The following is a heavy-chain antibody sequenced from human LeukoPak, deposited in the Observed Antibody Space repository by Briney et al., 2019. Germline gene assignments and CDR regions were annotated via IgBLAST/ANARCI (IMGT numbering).Heavy chain of an antibody. D-gene: IGHD3-10*01. CDR2: IYYSGST. J-gene: IGHJ4*02. CDR3: ARVDYGELYDY. Sequence: PSETLSLTCTVSGGSISSSSYYWGWIRQPPGKGLEWIGSIYYSGSTYYNPSLKSRVTISVDTSKNQFSLKLSSVTAADTAVYYCARVDYGELYDYWGQGTLVTVPS. V-gene: IGHV4-39*01. CDR1: GGSISSSSYY.